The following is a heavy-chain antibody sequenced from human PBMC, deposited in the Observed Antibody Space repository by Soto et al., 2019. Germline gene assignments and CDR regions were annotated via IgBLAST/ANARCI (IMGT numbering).Heavy chain of an antibody. J-gene: IGHJ3*02. CDR2: ISGSGSTI. CDR3: ARGSGSWSAFDI. D-gene: IGHD3-10*01. V-gene: IGHV3-11*01. Sequence: QVQLVESGGGLVKPGGSLRLSCAASGFTFSDYYMSWIRQAPGKGLEWLSYISGSGSTIYYADSVKGRFTISRVNAKNSVYLQMNNLRVEDTALYYCARGSGSWSAFDIWGQGTMVTVSS. CDR1: GFTFSDYY.